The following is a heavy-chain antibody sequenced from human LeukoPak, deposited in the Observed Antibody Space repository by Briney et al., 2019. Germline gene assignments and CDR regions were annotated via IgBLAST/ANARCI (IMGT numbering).Heavy chain of an antibody. Sequence: GGSLRLSCAASGFTFSSYEMNWVRQATGKGLEWVSYISSSGSTIYYADSVKGRFTISRDNAKNSLYLQMNSLRAEDTAVYYCARVGRGCSGGSRYAPQLDYWGQGTLVTVSS. CDR1: GFTFSSYE. CDR3: ARVGRGCSGGSRYAPQLDY. V-gene: IGHV3-48*03. J-gene: IGHJ4*02. D-gene: IGHD2-15*01. CDR2: ISSSGSTI.